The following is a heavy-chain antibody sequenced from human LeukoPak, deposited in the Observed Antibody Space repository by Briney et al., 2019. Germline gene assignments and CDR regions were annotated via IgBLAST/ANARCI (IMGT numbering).Heavy chain of an antibody. CDR3: ARGRNYYDSSGYSRDAFDI. V-gene: IGHV1-69*13. J-gene: IGHJ3*02. D-gene: IGHD3-22*01. CDR2: IIPIFGTA. Sequence: SVKVSCKASGGTFSSYAISWVRQAPGQGLEWMGGIIPIFGTANYAQKFQGRGTITADESTSTAYMELSSLRSEDTAVYYCARGRNYYDSSGYSRDAFDIWGQGTMVTVSS. CDR1: GGTFSSYA.